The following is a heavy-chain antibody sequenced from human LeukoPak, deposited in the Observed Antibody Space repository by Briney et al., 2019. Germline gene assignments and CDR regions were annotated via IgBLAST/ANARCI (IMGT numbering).Heavy chain of an antibody. J-gene: IGHJ4*02. CDR1: GYGFTTYW. CDR3: ARHGNLWSLDF. Sequence: GESLKISCKASGYGFTTYWIGWVRQMPGKGLEYMGIICPGDSDTRYSPSFQGQVTISADKSIGTTYLQWSSLKASDTAMYYCARHGNLWSLDFWGQGTLVTVSS. V-gene: IGHV5-51*01. CDR2: ICPGDSDT. D-gene: IGHD2-21*01.